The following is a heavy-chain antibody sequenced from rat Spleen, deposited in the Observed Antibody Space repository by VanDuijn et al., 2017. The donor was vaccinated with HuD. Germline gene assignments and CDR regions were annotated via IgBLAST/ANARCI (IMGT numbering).Heavy chain of an antibody. D-gene: IGHD1-1*01. J-gene: IGHJ2*01. V-gene: IGHV5-29*01. Sequence: EVQLVESDGGLVQPGRSLKLSCAASGFTFSDYYMAWVRQAPTKGLEWVATISYDASSTYYRDSVKGRFTISRDNAKSTLYLQMDSLRSEDTATYYCARQEVLQWYYFDYWGQGVMVTVSS. CDR1: GFTFSDYY. CDR2: ISYDASST. CDR3: ARQEVLQWYYFDY.